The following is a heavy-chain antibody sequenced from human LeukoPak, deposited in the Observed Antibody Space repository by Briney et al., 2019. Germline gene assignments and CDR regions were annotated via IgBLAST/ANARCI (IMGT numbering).Heavy chain of an antibody. Sequence: GGSLRLSCAASGFTFSSYAMSWVRQAPGKGLEWVSAMSGSGGSTYYADSVKGRFTISRDNSKNTLYLQMNSLRAEDTAVYYRAKAGLWFGVFLDYLGQGTLVTVSS. CDR1: GFTFSSYA. CDR2: MSGSGGST. V-gene: IGHV3-23*01. J-gene: IGHJ4*02. CDR3: AKAGLWFGVFLDY. D-gene: IGHD3-10*01.